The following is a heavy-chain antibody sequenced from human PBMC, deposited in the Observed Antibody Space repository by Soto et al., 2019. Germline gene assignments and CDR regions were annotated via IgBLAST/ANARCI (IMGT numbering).Heavy chain of an antibody. CDR2: IYYSGST. J-gene: IGHJ6*02. V-gene: IGHV4-30-4*01. Sequence: QVQLQESGPGLVKPSQTLSLTCTVSGGSISSGDYYWRWIRQPPGKGLEWIGYIYYSGSTYYNPSLKGRVTISVDTSKNQFSLKLSSVTAADTAVYYCATHRITIFSYGMDVWGQGTTVTVSS. CDR3: ATHRITIFSYGMDV. D-gene: IGHD3-3*01. CDR1: GGSISSGDYY.